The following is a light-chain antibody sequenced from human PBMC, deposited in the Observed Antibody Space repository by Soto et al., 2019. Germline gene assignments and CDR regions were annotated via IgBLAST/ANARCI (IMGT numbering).Light chain of an antibody. CDR3: SSYTSTSTYV. CDR2: HVS. V-gene: IGLV2-14*01. J-gene: IGLJ1*01. CDR1: SSDVGGYNY. Sequence: QLVLTQPASVSGSPGQSITISCTGTSSDVGGYNYVSWYQQYPGKAPKLMIYHVSNRPSGVSNRFSGSKSGNSASLTISGLQAEDEADYYCSSYTSTSTYVFGTGTKLTVL.